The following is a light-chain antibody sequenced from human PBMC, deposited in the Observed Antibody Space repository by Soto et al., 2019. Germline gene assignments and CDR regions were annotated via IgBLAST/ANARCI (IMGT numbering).Light chain of an antibody. CDR3: QSYDSTLAARYV. CDR1: GSNIGAGYD. Sequence: QSVLTQPPSVSGAPGQRVTISCTGSGSNIGAGYDVHWYQHRPGTAPKLLVFGDSHRPSGVPDRFSGSKSGTSASLAITGLQAEDEGDYYCQSYDSTLAARYVFGTGTKLIVL. J-gene: IGLJ1*01. CDR2: GDS. V-gene: IGLV1-40*01.